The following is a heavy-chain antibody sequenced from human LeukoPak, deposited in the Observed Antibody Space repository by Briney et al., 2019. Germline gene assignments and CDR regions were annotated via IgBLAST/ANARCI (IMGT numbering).Heavy chain of an antibody. D-gene: IGHD2-2*01. CDR1: GYSISSGYY. CDR3: ARDRKYRTITTCHSSMDV. Sequence: PSETLSLTCTVSGYSISSGYYWGWIRQPPGKGLEWIGSIYHSGSTYYSQSLKSRFTISVDTSKYQFSLKLSSVTAADTAVYYCARDRKYRTITTCHSSMDVWGKGTTVTVST. CDR2: IYHSGST. V-gene: IGHV4-38-2*02. J-gene: IGHJ6*04.